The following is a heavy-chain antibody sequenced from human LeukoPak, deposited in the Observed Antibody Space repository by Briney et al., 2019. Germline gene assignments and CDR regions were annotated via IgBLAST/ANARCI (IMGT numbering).Heavy chain of an antibody. CDR2: ISGSGGST. V-gene: IGHV3-23*01. Sequence: GGSLRLSCAASGFTFSSYAMSWVRHAPGKGLEWVSAISGSGGSTYYADSVKGRFTISRDNSKNTLYLQMNSLRAEDTAVYYCAKVFYDFWSGPDYYYYYYMDVWGKGTTVTVSS. CDR3: AKVFYDFWSGPDYYYYYYMDV. D-gene: IGHD3-3*01. CDR1: GFTFSSYA. J-gene: IGHJ6*03.